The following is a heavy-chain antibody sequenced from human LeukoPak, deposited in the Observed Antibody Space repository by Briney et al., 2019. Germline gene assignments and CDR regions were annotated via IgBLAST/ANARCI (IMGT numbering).Heavy chain of an antibody. V-gene: IGHV3-23*01. J-gene: IGHJ4*02. CDR3: AKEGLGLPFGY. Sequence: GGSLRLSCAASGFTVSSNYMSWVRQAPGKGLEWVSVISGDGNSTYYADSVKGRCTISRDNSKNTLYLQMNSLRAEDTAVYYCAKEGLGLPFGYWGQGTLVTVSS. CDR2: ISGDGNST. CDR1: GFTVSSNY. D-gene: IGHD5-18*01.